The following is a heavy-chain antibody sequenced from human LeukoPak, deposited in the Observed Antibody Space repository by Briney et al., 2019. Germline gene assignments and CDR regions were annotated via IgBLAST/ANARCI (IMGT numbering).Heavy chain of an antibody. CDR3: AKARGEWGRAFDY. CDR1: GFTFSSYA. Sequence: PGGSLRLSCAASGFTFSSYAMSWVRQAPGKGLEWVSAISGSGGSTYYADSVKGRFTISRDNSKNTLYLQMNSLRAENTAVYYCAKARGEWGRAFDYWGQGTLVTVSS. V-gene: IGHV3-23*01. CDR2: ISGSGGST. J-gene: IGHJ4*02. D-gene: IGHD3-16*01.